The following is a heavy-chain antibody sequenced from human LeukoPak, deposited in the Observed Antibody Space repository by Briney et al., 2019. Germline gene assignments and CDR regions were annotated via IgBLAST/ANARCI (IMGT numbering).Heavy chain of an antibody. CDR3: GEDRSFWNGADPDF. CDR2: ISGSGDTT. D-gene: IGHD3-3*01. V-gene: IGHV3-23*01. J-gene: IGHJ4*02. Sequence: KTGGSLRLSCGASGFMFRNYAMTWVRQGPGKGLEWVAGISGSGDTTNYEESVRGRFTISRDNAQNMLYLEMNSLRGDDTAVYYCGEDRSFWNGADPDFWGQGTLVTVSS. CDR1: GFMFRNYA.